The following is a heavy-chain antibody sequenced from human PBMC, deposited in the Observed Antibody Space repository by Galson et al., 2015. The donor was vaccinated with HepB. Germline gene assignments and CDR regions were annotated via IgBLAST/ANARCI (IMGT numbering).Heavy chain of an antibody. CDR1: GLTFSSYG. V-gene: IGHV3-30*18. CDR3: AKAGGRYQLLYWFDP. Sequence: SLRLSCAASGLTFSSYGMHWARQAPGKGLEWVAVITYNGTVENYSDSVEGRFTIIRDNSKNTLYLQMNSLRAKDTAMYYCAKAGGRYQLLYWFDPWGQGTLVTVSP. CDR2: ITYNGTVE. D-gene: IGHD2-2*01. J-gene: IGHJ5*02.